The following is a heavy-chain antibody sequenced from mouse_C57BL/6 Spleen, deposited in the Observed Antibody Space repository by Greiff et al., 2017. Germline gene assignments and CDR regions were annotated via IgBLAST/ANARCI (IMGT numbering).Heavy chain of an antibody. CDR1: GFTFSDYG. Sequence: EVKLVESGGGLVKPGGSLKLSCAASGFTFSDYGMHWDRQAPEKGLEWVAYISSGSSTIYYADTVKGRFTISRDNAKNTLFLQMTSLRSEDTAMYYCARFYAMDYWGQGTSVTVSS. CDR2: ISSGSSTI. J-gene: IGHJ4*01. CDR3: ARFYAMDY. V-gene: IGHV5-17*01.